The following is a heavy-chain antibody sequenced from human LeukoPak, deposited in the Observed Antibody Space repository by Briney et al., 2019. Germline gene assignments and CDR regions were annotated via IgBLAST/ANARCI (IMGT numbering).Heavy chain of an antibody. CDR1: GFTFSSYG. V-gene: IGHV3-33*01. J-gene: IGHJ4*02. CDR3: ASDGITMVRGVIGY. CDR2: IWYDGSNK. Sequence: GGSLGLSCAASGFTFSSYGMHWVRQAPGKGLEWVAVIWYDGSNKYYADSVKGRFTISRDNSKNTLYLQMNSLRAEDTAVYYCASDGITMVRGVIGYWGQGTLVTVSS. D-gene: IGHD3-10*01.